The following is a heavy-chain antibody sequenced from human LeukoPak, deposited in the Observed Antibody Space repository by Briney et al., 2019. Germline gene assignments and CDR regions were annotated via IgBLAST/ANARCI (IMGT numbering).Heavy chain of an antibody. CDR2: IHSDGTT. CDR1: EFSVSSNY. CDR3: AKDSSSWHLYYFDY. V-gene: IGHV3-53*05. Sequence: GGSLRLSCAASEFSVSSNYMTWVRQAPGKGLEWVSVIHSDGTTYYADSVRGRFTISRDNSKNSLYLQMNSLRTEDTALYYCAKDSSSWHLYYFDYWGQGTLVTISS. D-gene: IGHD6-13*01. J-gene: IGHJ4*02.